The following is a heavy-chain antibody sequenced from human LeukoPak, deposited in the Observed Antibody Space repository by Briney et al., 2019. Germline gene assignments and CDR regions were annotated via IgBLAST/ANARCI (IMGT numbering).Heavy chain of an antibody. CDR2: INPSGGST. D-gene: IGHD2-8*01. V-gene: IGHV1-46*01. Sequence: AASVKVSCKASGYTFTSYYMHWVRQAPGQGLEWMGIINPSGGSTNYAQKFQGRVTMTRDTSTSTVYMELSSLRSEDTAVYYCARGEGEKVVLPADFDSWGQGTLVTVSS. CDR1: GYTFTSYY. J-gene: IGHJ4*02. CDR3: ARGEGEKVVLPADFDS.